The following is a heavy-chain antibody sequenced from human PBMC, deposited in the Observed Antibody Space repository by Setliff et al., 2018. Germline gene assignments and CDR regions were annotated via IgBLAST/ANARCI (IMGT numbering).Heavy chain of an antibody. J-gene: IGHJ6*03. CDR2: ISGFNGNT. CDR1: GYTFSRYG. Sequence: ASVKVSCKASGYTFSRYGISWVRQAPGQGLEWMGWISGFNGNTKYAQKVQGRVSMTTDTSTSTAYMELRSLRSDDTAVYYCAREGVDIRSSTDYRYYMDVWGKGTTVTVSS. V-gene: IGHV1-18*01. D-gene: IGHD5-12*01. CDR3: AREGVDIRSSTDYRYYMDV.